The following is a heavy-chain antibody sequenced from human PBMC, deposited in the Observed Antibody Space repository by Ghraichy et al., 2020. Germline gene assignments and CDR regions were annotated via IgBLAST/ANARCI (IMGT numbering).Heavy chain of an antibody. CDR3: AKPYCSSTSCPQNYYYYGMDV. D-gene: IGHD2-2*01. CDR1: GFTFSSYA. CDR2: ISGSGGST. Sequence: GGSLRLSCAASGFTFSSYAMSWVRQAPGKGLEWVSAISGSGGSTYYADSVKGRFTISRDNSKNTLYLQMNSLRADDTAVYYCAKPYCSSTSCPQNYYYYGMDVWGQGTTVTVSS. J-gene: IGHJ6*02. V-gene: IGHV3-23*01.